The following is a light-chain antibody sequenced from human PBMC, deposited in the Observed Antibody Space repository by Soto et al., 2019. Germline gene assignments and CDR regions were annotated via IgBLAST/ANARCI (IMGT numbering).Light chain of an antibody. Sequence: QSALTQPDSVSGSLGQSITISCTGTSRDIGNYNLVSWYQQHPGKAPKLIIYEVTKRPSGVSSRFFGSKSGKTASLTISGLQADDEADYHCCTYAGSSTYVFGTGTKVTVL. CDR1: SRDIGNYNL. CDR2: EVT. V-gene: IGLV2-23*02. J-gene: IGLJ1*01. CDR3: CTYAGSSTYV.